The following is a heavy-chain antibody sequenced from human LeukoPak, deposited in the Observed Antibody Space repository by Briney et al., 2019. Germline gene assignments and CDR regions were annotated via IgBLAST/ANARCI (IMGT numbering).Heavy chain of an antibody. V-gene: IGHV4-59*01. D-gene: IGHD6-19*01. J-gene: IGHJ4*02. CDR2: IYYSGST. CDR1: GGFNTHYY. CDR3: ARDHPGYSSGWHYFDY. Sequence: SETLSLTCSVSGGFNTHYYWTWIRQPPGKGLEWIGYIYYSGSTNYNPSLKSRVTISVDTSKNQFSLKLSSVTAEDTAVYYCARDHPGYSSGWHYFDYWGQGTLVTVSS.